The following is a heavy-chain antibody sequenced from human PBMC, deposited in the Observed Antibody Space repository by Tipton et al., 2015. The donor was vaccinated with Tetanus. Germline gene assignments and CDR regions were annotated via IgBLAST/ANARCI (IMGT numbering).Heavy chain of an antibody. Sequence: QLVQSGAEVKKPGASVKVSCKASGYTFTSYYMHWVRQVPGQGLEWMGIINPSGGSTSYAQKFQGRVTMTRDTSTSTDYMELSSLRSEDTAVYYCARDFLNGCNELFPEDDYWGQGTLVTVSS. D-gene: IGHD5-24*01. J-gene: IGHJ4*02. CDR3: ARDFLNGCNELFPEDDY. V-gene: IGHV1-46*01. CDR2: INPSGGST. CDR1: GYTFTSYY.